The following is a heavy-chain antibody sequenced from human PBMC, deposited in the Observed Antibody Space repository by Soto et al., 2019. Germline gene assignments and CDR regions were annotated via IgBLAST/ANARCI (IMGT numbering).Heavy chain of an antibody. CDR1: CGSFSGYC. D-gene: IGHD3-3*01. CDR3: ARDVRFLEWLPKDRFDP. J-gene: IGHJ5*02. V-gene: IGHV4-34*01. CDR2: INHSGST. Sequence: SETLSLTCAVYCGSFSGYCWSWIRQPAGKGLEWIVEINHSGSTNYNPSLKSRVTISVDTSKNQFYLKLSSVTAADTAVYYCARDVRFLEWLPKDRFDPWGQRTLVTVS.